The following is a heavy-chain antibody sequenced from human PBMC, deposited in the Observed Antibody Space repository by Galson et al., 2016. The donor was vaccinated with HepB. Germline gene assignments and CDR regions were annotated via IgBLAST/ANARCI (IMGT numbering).Heavy chain of an antibody. CDR3: ATNWEKWVRMQPDLEY. J-gene: IGHJ4*02. Sequence: SVKVSCKVSGHTLTELPIHWVRQAPGRGLEWMGGFDPEEAETLYAQKFQGRITMTEDASTNTAYMDLSSLSSEDTAVYYCATNWEKWVRMQPDLEYWGQGTLVTVSS. D-gene: IGHD1-26*01. V-gene: IGHV1-24*01. CDR1: GHTLTELP. CDR2: FDPEEAET.